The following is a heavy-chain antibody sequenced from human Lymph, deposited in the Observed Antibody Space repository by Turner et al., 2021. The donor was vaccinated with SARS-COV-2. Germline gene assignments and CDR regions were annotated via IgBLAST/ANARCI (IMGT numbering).Heavy chain of an antibody. J-gene: IGHJ4*02. V-gene: IGHV3-21*01. CDR3: ARDPLVEMPTVFVTLDY. Sequence: EVQLVESGGGLVKPGGSLILSCAASGFTFSSYSMNGVRQAPGKGLEWVSSITSSSSYIHYADSVKGRFTISRDNAKNSLYLQMNSLRAEDTAVYYCARDPLVEMPTVFVTLDYWGQGTLVTVSS. CDR2: ITSSSSYI. D-gene: IGHD4-4*01. CDR1: GFTFSSYS.